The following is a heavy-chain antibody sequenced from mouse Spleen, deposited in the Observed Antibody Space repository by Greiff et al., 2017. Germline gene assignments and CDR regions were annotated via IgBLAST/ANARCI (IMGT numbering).Heavy chain of an antibody. Sequence: QVQLQQSGAELVKPGASVKLSCKASGYTFTSYWMHWVKQRPGQGLEWIGEIDPSDSYTNYNQKFKGKATLTVDKSSSTAYMQLSSLTSEDSAVYYCARSARYDGFAYWGQGTTLTVSS. D-gene: IGHD2-14*01. CDR2: IDPSDSYT. CDR3: ARSARYDGFAY. J-gene: IGHJ2*01. CDR1: GYTFTSYW. V-gene: IGHV1-69*02.